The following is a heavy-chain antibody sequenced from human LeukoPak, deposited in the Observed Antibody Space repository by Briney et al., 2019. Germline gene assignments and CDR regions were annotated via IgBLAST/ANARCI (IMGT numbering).Heavy chain of an antibody. J-gene: IGHJ5*02. D-gene: IGHD1-14*01. CDR2: VHPNSGNT. CDR1: GYPFTTWE. CDR3: ARGPRNDP. Sequence: ASVKVSCKTSGYPFTTWEINWVRQAAGQGLEWMGWVHPNSGNTAYAQKFQGRVTMTRDTSISTAYMELSGLRFDNTAVYFCARGPRNDPWGQGTLVTVSS. V-gene: IGHV1-8*01.